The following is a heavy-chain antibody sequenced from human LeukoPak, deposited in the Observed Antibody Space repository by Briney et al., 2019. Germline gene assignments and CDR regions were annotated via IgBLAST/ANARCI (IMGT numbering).Heavy chain of an antibody. V-gene: IGHV4-39*07. CDR3: ARDQIYYYGSGRGGIDAFDI. Sequence: GSLRLSCAASGLTFSSYSMNWVRQAPGKGLEWIGSIYHSGSTYYNPSLKSRVTISVDTSKNQFSLKLSSVTAADTAVYYCARDQIYYYGSGRGGIDAFDIWGQGTMVTVSS. CDR2: IYHSGST. D-gene: IGHD3-10*01. J-gene: IGHJ3*02. CDR1: GLTFSSYS.